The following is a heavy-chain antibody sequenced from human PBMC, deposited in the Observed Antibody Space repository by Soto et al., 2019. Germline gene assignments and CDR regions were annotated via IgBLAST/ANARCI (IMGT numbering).Heavy chain of an antibody. Sequence: GGSLRLSCAASGFTFNKYSMNWVRQAPGKGLEWVSSITSNANRIYYADSVKGRFTISRDNSRNTLYLQMDSLRVEDSAVYSCAKAGCSGGTCYLYYFDYWGQGALVTVSS. D-gene: IGHD2-15*01. CDR1: GFTFNKYS. J-gene: IGHJ4*02. CDR3: AKAGCSGGTCYLYYFDY. V-gene: IGHV3-21*04. CDR2: ITSNANRI.